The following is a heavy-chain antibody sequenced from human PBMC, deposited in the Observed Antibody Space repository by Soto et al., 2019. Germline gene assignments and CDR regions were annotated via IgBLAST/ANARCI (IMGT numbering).Heavy chain of an antibody. CDR3: ARADGREFDYDDVWGTRGDWFDP. CDR1: GASVTSGLYY. D-gene: IGHD3-16*01. Sequence: VQLQESGPGLVKPAETLSLTCSVSGASVTSGLYYWTWIRQPPGRGLEWMGFIYDGGGTNYSPSLRGRVTMAVDSSNNQFSLNLTSVTAADTAVYYCARADGREFDYDDVWGTRGDWFDPWGQGTLVTVSS. J-gene: IGHJ5*02. V-gene: IGHV4-61*01. CDR2: IYDGGGT.